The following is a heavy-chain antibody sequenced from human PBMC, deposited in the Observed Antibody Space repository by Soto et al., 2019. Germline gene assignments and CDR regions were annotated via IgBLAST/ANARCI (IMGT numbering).Heavy chain of an antibody. CDR2: INHSGST. J-gene: IGHJ6*02. V-gene: IGHV4-34*01. Sequence: SETLSLTCAVYGGSFSGYYWSWIRQPPGKGLEWIGEINHSGSTNYNPSLKNRVTISVDTSKNQFSLKLSSVTAADTAVYYCARRGSSGWNPRANYYYYGMDVWGQGTTVTVSS. CDR1: GGSFSGYY. D-gene: IGHD6-19*01. CDR3: ARRGSSGWNPRANYYYYGMDV.